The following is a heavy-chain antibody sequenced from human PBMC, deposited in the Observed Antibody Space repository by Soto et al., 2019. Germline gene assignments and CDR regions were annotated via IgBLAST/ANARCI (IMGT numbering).Heavy chain of an antibody. V-gene: IGHV4-30-4*01. CDR3: ARVRVGATTIHWFDP. J-gene: IGHJ5*02. Sequence: SETLSLTCTVSGGSISSGDYYWSWIRQPPGKGLEWIGYIYYSGSTYYNPSLKSRVTISVDTSKNQFSLKLSSVTAVDTAVYYCARVRVGATTIHWFDPWGQGTLVTVSS. CDR2: IYYSGST. D-gene: IGHD1-26*01. CDR1: GGSISSGDYY.